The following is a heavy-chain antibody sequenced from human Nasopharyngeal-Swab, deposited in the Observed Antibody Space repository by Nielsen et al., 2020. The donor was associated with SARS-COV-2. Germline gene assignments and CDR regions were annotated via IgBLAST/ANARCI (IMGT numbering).Heavy chain of an antibody. V-gene: IGHV3-73*01. CDR2: IRSKANSYAT. J-gene: IGHJ4*02. Sequence: GASLKISCAASGFTFSGSAMHWVRQTSGKGLEWVGRIRSKANSYATAYAASVKGRFTISRDDSKNTAYLQMNGLKTEDTAVYYCTRLDVAAAGTPDHYWGQGTLVTVSS. D-gene: IGHD6-13*01. CDR3: TRLDVAAAGTPDHY. CDR1: GFTFSGSA.